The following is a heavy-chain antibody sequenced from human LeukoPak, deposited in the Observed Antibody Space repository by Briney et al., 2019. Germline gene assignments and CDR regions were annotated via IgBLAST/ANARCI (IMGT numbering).Heavy chain of an antibody. CDR3: ARDRAPYSSSWYRTNWFDP. Sequence: SETLSLTCAVYGGSFSGYYWSWIRQPPGKGLEWIGEINHSGSTNYNPSLKSRVTISVDTSKNQFSLKLSSVTAADTAVYYCARDRAPYSSSWYRTNWFDPWGQGTLVTVSS. V-gene: IGHV4-34*01. CDR2: INHSGST. J-gene: IGHJ5*02. CDR1: GGSFSGYY. D-gene: IGHD6-13*01.